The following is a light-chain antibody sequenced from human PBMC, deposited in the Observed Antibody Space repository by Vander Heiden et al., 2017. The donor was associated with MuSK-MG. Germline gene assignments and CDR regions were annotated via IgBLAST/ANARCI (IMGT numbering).Light chain of an antibody. CDR3: QAWDRNMVI. Sequence: SYELTQPPSVSVSPGQTASITCSGDKLGDKYASWYQQKPGQSPVLVIYEDKKRPSGIPERFSGHNSGNTATLTISGTQAVDEADYYCQAWDRNMVIFGGGTKLTVL. J-gene: IGLJ2*01. CDR1: KLGDKY. CDR2: EDK. V-gene: IGLV3-1*01.